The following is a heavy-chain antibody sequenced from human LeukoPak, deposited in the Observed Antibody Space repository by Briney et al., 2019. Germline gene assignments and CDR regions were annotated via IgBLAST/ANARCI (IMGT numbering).Heavy chain of an antibody. CDR1: GGSISCTYY. CDR2: IYYTGTT. CDR3: ARRWVYDKRAFDA. J-gene: IGHJ3*01. D-gene: IGHD3-16*01. V-gene: IGHV4-59*08. Sequence: PSETLSLTCTVSGGSISCTYYWSWIRQPPGKGLEWIGYIYYTGTTDSNPSLKSRVTISLDTSKNQFSLNLSSVTAADTAVYYCARRWVYDKRAFDAWGQGTMVTVSS.